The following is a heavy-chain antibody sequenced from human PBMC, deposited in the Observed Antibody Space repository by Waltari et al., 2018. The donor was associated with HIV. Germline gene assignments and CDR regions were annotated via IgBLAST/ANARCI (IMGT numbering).Heavy chain of an antibody. CDR3: ARGQIYYGSGSYYDY. V-gene: IGHV1-2*04. J-gene: IGHJ4*02. CDR1: GYTFTGHY. Sequence: QVQLVQSGAEVKKPGASVKVSCKASGYTFTGHYIHWVRQAPGQGLEWMGWINPNSGGTNYAQKFQGWVTMTRDTSISTAYMELSRLRSDDTAVYYCARGQIYYGSGSYYDYWGQGTLVTVSS. CDR2: INPNSGGT. D-gene: IGHD3-10*01.